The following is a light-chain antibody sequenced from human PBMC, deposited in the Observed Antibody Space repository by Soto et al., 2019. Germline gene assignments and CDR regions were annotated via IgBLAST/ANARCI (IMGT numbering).Light chain of an antibody. CDR1: QSVSSN. Sequence: IGFTQAPATLAVSLGERAPLSCRASQSVSSNLAWYQQKPGQAPRLLIYGASTRATGIPARFSGSGSGTEFTLTISSLQSEDFAVYYCQQYNNWWTFGQGTKVDIK. V-gene: IGKV3-15*01. CDR2: GAS. J-gene: IGKJ1*01. CDR3: QQYNNWWT.